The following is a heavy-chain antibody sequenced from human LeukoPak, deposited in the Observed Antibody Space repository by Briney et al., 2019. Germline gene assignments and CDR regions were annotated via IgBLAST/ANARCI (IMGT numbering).Heavy chain of an antibody. D-gene: IGHD4/OR15-4a*01. J-gene: IGHJ4*02. V-gene: IGHV3-23*01. CDR1: GFIFSRYA. Sequence: PGGSLRLSCAASGFIFSRYAMNWVRQAPGKGLEWVSISGSGGDTYYADSVKGRFTISRDNSKNTLYLQMNSLRAEDTAVYYCAKARGATYGTYYFDYWGQGTLVTVSS. CDR3: AKARGATYGTYYFDY. CDR2: ISGSGGDT.